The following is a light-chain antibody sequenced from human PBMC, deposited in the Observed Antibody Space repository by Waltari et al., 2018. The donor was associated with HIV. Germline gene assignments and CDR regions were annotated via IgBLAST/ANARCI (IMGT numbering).Light chain of an antibody. CDR2: EVT. CDR1: SSDIGYYDY. V-gene: IGLV2-14*01. CDR3: SSYTRRGTGV. J-gene: IGLJ2*01. Sequence: QSALTQPASVSGSPGQSIVLPCTGSSSDIGYYDYVSWYQQYPGQAPKALIYEVTSRPSGNSSRFSGPQSSTKAFLAIPEPQADDEADYFCSSYTRRGTGVFGGGTRLTLL.